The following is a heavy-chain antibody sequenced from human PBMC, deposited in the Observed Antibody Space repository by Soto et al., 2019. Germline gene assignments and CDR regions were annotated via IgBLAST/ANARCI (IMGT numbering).Heavy chain of an antibody. CDR3: ARQTALNWGYGSGSYYNSIINGMDV. D-gene: IGHD3-10*01. CDR2: IDPSDSYT. CDR1: GYSFTSYW. J-gene: IGHJ6*02. V-gene: IGHV5-10-1*01. Sequence: PGESLKISCKGSGYSFTSYWISWVRQMPGKGLEWMGRIDPSDSYTNYSPSFQGHVTISADKSISTAYLQWSSLKASDTAMYYCARQTALNWGYGSGSYYNSIINGMDVWGQGTTVTVSS.